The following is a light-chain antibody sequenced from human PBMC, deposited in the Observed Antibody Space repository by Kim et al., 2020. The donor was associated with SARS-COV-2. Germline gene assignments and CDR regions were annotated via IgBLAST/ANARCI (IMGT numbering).Light chain of an antibody. CDR1: SSTIGSNY. CDR3: ATWDDSLSGQV. CDR2: GNY. J-gene: IGLJ3*02. V-gene: IGLV1-47*02. Sequence: QSVLTQPPSTSGTPGQRVTISCSGSSSTIGSNYVYWYQQLPGTAPKLLIYGNYLRPSGVPDRFSGSKSGTSASLAISGLRSEDEADYYCATWDDSLSGQVFGGGTKLTVL.